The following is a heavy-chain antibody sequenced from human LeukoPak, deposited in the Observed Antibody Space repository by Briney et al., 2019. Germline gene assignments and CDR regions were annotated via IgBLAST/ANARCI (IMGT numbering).Heavy chain of an antibody. V-gene: IGHV4-39*07. CDR2: MYYSGST. J-gene: IGHJ4*02. Sequence: SETLSLTCTVSGGSISSSRYYWGWIRQPPGKGLEWIGSMYYSGSTYYNPSLKSRVTISVDTSKNQFSLKLSSVTAADTAVYYCARGVMITFGGVIDYFDYWGQGTLVTVSS. CDR3: ARGVMITFGGVIDYFDY. D-gene: IGHD3-16*01. CDR1: GGSISSSRYY.